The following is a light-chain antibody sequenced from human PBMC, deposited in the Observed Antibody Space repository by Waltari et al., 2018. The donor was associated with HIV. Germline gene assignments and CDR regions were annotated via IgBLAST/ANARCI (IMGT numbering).Light chain of an antibody. CDR1: STDVGSYNL. CDR3: CSYAGSSAFV. V-gene: IGLV2-23*02. Sequence: QSALTQPASVSGSPGQSLTISCTGTSTDVGSYNLVSWYQHHPGKAPKLMIFEVTKRPSGVSNRFSGSKSGNTASLTISGLQADDEADYYCCSYAGSSAFVFGTGTKVTVL. J-gene: IGLJ1*01. CDR2: EVT.